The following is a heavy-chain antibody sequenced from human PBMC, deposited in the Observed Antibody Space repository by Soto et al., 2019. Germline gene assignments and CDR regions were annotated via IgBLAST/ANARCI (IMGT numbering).Heavy chain of an antibody. Sequence: TCAVSGGSISSGGYSWSWIRQPPGKGLEWIGYISDIAYTSYNPSLKGRVSISVDTSKNQFSLTLTSVTAADTAVYYCARQGFGVLHGLVDVWGQGTTVTVSS. V-gene: IGHV4-30-4*07. CDR3: ARQGFGVLHGLVDV. J-gene: IGHJ6*02. D-gene: IGHD3-10*01. CDR2: ISDIAYT. CDR1: GGSISSGGYS.